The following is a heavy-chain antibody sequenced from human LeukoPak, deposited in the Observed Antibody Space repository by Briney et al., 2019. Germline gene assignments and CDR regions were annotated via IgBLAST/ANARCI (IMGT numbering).Heavy chain of an antibody. V-gene: IGHV3-7*05. CDR2: IKEDGSEK. D-gene: IGHD3-3*01. CDR1: GFTFSNSW. CDR3: ARHNKIFGVVSYFDY. Sequence: GGSLRLSCAASGFTFSNSWMSWVRQAPGKGLEWVANIKEDGSEKYYVDSVKGRFTISTDSAKNSLLLQMNSLRAEDTAVYYCARHNKIFGVVSYFDYWGQGTLVTVSS. J-gene: IGHJ4*02.